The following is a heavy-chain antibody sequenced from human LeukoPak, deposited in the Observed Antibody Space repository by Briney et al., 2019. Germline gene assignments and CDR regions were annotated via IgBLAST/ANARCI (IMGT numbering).Heavy chain of an antibody. J-gene: IGHJ4*02. V-gene: IGHV3-53*01. CDR3: AREEWDSSGAFDY. D-gene: IGHD1-26*01. Sequence: PGGSLRLSCAASGFTVSSNYMSWVSQAPGKGLEWVSVIYSGGSTYYADSVKGRFTISRDNSKNTLYLQMNSLRAEDTAVYYCAREEWDSSGAFDYWGQGTLVTVSS. CDR1: GFTVSSNY. CDR2: IYSGGST.